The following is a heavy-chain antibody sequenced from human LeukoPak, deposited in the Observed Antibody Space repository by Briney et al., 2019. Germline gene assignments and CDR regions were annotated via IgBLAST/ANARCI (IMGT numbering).Heavy chain of an antibody. CDR3: ARSDSSSDHFDY. J-gene: IGHJ4*02. D-gene: IGHD6-13*01. V-gene: IGHV3-48*01. CDR1: GFTFSSYS. CDR2: ISSSSTI. Sequence: GGSLRLSCAASGFTFSSYSMNWVRQAPGKGLEWVSYISSSSTIYYADSVKGRFTISRDNAKNSLYLQMNSLRAEDTAVYYCARSDSSSDHFDYWGQGTLVTVSS.